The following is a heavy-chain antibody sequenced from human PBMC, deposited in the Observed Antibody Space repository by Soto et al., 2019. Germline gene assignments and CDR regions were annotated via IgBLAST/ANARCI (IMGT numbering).Heavy chain of an antibody. Sequence: QITLKESGPTLVKPTQTLTLTCTFSAFALSTGGVGVGWIRQPPGKALEWLALIYWDDDKRYSPSLRSRLTITKDTSKNRVVLTMTNMDPVDTATYYCIQSRCGGVCLQSDASYYYYGMDVWGQGTTVTVSS. CDR1: AFALSTGGVG. CDR2: IYWDDDK. D-gene: IGHD2-21*02. CDR3: IQSRCGGVCLQSDASYYYYGMDV. V-gene: IGHV2-5*02. J-gene: IGHJ6*02.